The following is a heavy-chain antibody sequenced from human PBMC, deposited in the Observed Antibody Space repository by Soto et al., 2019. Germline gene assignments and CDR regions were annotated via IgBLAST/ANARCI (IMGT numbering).Heavy chain of an antibody. CDR2: IWYDGTNK. CDR3: ARDSDVQAAAPQKKYGMDV. J-gene: IGHJ6*02. V-gene: IGHV3-33*01. D-gene: IGHD6-13*01. CDR1: GFSFSSYG. Sequence: PGGSLRLSCSTSGFSFSSYGIHWVRQAPGRGLEWMALIWYDGTNKYYADSVKGRFFISRDNSKNMVLLEMKTLRVDDTAVYYCARDSDVQAAAPQKKYGMDVWGQGTTVTVSS.